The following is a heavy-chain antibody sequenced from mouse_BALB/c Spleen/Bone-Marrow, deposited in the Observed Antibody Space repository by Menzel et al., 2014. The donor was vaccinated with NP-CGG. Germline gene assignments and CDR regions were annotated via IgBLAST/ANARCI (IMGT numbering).Heavy chain of an antibody. CDR2: IDPANGNT. CDR3: VYGRDWYFDV. CDR1: GFNIKDTY. Sequence: ESGAELVKPGASVKLSCTASGFNIKDTYMHWVKERPEQGLEWIGRIDPANGNTKYDPKFQGKATITADTSSNTAYLQLSSLTSEDTAVYYCVYGRDWYFDVWGAGTTVTVSS. J-gene: IGHJ1*01. V-gene: IGHV14-3*02. D-gene: IGHD1-1*01.